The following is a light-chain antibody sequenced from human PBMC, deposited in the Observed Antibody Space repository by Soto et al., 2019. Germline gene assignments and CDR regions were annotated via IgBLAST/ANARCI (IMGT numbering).Light chain of an antibody. J-gene: IGKJ1*01. CDR1: QSVSNNY. Sequence: EIVLTQSPGTLSLSPGERATLSCRASQSVSNNYLTWYQQKPGQAPRLLIYGASSRATGIPDRFSGYGSGTDFTLTISRLEPEDFAVYYCLQYGSSPRTFAQGTKVAIK. CDR2: GAS. CDR3: LQYGSSPRT. V-gene: IGKV3-20*01.